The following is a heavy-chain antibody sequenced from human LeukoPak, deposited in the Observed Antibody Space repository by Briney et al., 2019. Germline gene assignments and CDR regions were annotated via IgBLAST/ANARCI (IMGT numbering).Heavy chain of an antibody. CDR2: IYYSGST. J-gene: IGHJ6*02. CDR3: ARGGEYYGMDV. D-gene: IGHD2-21*01. CDR1: GGSISSYY. V-gene: IGHV4-59*01. Sequence: SETLSLTCTVSGGSISSYYWSWIRQPPGKGLEWIGYIYYSGSTNYNPSLKSRVTISVDTSKNQFSLKLSSVTAADTAVYYCARGGEYYGMDVWGQGTLVTVSS.